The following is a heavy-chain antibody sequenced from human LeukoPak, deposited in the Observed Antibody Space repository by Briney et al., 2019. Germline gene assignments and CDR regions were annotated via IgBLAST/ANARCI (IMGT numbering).Heavy chain of an antibody. D-gene: IGHD2-8*01. Sequence: PGGSLRLSCAASGFTFSSYAMSWVRQAPGKGLEWVSAISGSGGSTYYADSVKGRFTISRDNSKNTLYLQMNSLRAEDTAVYYCAKDGIGYCTNGVSRYNWFDPWGQGTLVTVSS. CDR1: GFTFSSYA. J-gene: IGHJ5*02. V-gene: IGHV3-23*01. CDR2: ISGSGGST. CDR3: AKDGIGYCTNGVSRYNWFDP.